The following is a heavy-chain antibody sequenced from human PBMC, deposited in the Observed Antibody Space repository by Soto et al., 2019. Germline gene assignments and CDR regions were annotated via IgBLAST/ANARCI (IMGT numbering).Heavy chain of an antibody. CDR2: IYPGDSDT. V-gene: IGHV5-51*01. J-gene: IGHJ6*02. CDR3: AFYSSGYYYGMDV. CDR1: GYTFTSYW. Sequence: GESLKISCQASGYTFTSYWIGWVRQMPGKGLEWMGVIYPGDSDTRYGPSFQGQVTISADKSIRTAYLQWNSLKASDTAMYYCAFYSSGYYYGMDVWGQGTTVTVSS. D-gene: IGHD6-6*01.